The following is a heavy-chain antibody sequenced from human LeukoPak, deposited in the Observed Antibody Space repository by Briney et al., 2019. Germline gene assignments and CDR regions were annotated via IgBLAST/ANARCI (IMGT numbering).Heavy chain of an antibody. Sequence: KTSETLSLTCTVSGGSISSSSYYWGRIRQPPGKGLEWIVSIYYSGRTYYNPYLKFRVTISVDTFKNQFSLKLISVTAADTSVYYCASNPIRYFDWLSEGGYFDYWGQGTLVTVSS. CDR2: IYYSGRT. CDR3: ASNPIRYFDWLSEGGYFDY. CDR1: GGSISSSSYY. V-gene: IGHV4-39*01. D-gene: IGHD3-9*01. J-gene: IGHJ4*02.